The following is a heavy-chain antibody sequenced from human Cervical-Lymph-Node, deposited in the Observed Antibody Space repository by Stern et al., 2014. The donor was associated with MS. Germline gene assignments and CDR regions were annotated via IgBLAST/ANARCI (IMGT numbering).Heavy chain of an antibody. CDR1: GFTFSSYS. CDR3: ARDHRRIPRFDY. CDR2: ISGSSSSI. J-gene: IGHJ4*02. D-gene: IGHD2-15*01. V-gene: IGHV3-48*01. Sequence: EVQLVESGGGLVQPGGSLRLPWAASGFTFSSYSMNWVRQAPGKGLERVSYISGSSSSIYYADSVKGRFTISRDNAGNSLYLQMNSLSAEDTAVYYCARDHRRIPRFDYWGQGTLVTVSS.